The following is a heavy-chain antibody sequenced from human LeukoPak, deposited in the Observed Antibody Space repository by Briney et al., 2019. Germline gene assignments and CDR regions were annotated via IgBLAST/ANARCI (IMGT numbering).Heavy chain of an antibody. CDR2: ISGTSSYT. V-gene: IGHV3-11*05. J-gene: IGHJ4*02. CDR1: GFTFSDFY. CDR3: ARDPCSGGSCYGDY. D-gene: IGHD2-15*01. Sequence: GGSLRLSCEVSGFTFSDFYMIWVRQAPGKGLEWPSYISGTSSYTNYAESVKGRFTISRDNAKSSLYLQMNSLRAEDTAVYYCARDPCSGGSCYGDYWGQGTLVTVSS.